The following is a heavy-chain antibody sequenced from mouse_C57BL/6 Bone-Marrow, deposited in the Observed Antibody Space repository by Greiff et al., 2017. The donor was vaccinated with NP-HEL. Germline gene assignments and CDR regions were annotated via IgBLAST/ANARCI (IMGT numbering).Heavy chain of an antibody. CDR1: GFSLTSYG. Sequence: VQLQESGPGLVQPSQSLSITCTVSGFSLTSYGVHWVRQSPGKGLEWLGVIWSGGSTDYNAAFISRLSISKDNSKSQVFFNMNSLQADDTALYYCASYYSKTSEGYLDYWGQGTSVTVSS. CDR2: IWSGGST. CDR3: ASYYSKTSEGYLDY. V-gene: IGHV2-2*01. J-gene: IGHJ4*01. D-gene: IGHD2-5*01.